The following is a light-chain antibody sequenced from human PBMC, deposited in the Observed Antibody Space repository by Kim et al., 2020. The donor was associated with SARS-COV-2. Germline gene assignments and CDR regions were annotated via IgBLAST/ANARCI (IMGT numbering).Light chain of an antibody. CDR1: QSVSIN. J-gene: IGKJ2*01. V-gene: IGKV3-15*01. Sequence: GAPAERATLSCSASQSVSINLAWYQQKPGQAPRLLIYGASTRAIGIPDRFSGSGSGTEFTLTISSLQSEDFAIYYCQQYNNWPMYTFGQGTKLEI. CDR3: QQYNNWPMYT. CDR2: GAS.